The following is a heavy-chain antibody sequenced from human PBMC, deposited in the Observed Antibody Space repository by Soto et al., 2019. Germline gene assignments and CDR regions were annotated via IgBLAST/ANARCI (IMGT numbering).Heavy chain of an antibody. Sequence: EVQLLESGGGLVQPGGSLRLSCAASGFTFSSYGMSWVRQAPGKGLEWVSSISGGGGSTYYADSVKGRFTISRDNSKNTPYLQVRSLRAEDTAVYYCANSNVYSSGSYSPFHHWGQGTLGCVSS. CDR1: GFTFSSYG. D-gene: IGHD3-10*01. V-gene: IGHV3-23*01. J-gene: IGHJ4*02. CDR2: ISGGGGST. CDR3: ANSNVYSSGSYSPFHH.